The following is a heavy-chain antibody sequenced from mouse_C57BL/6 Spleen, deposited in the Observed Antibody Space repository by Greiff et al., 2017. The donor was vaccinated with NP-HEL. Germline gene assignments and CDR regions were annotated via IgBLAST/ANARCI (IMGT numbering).Heavy chain of an antibody. CDR2: IDPETGGT. D-gene: IGHD1-2*01. V-gene: IGHV1-15*01. CDR3: TRCYYGQGAMDY. CDR1: GYTFTDYE. J-gene: IGHJ4*01. Sequence: VQLQESGAELVRPGASVTLSCKASGYTFTDYEMHWVKQTPVHGLEWIGAIDPETGGTAYNQKFKGKAILTADKSSSTAYMELRSLTSEDSAVYYCTRCYYGQGAMDYWGQGTSVTVSS.